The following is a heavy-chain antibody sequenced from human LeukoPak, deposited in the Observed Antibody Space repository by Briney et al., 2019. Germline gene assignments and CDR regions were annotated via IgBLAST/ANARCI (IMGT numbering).Heavy chain of an antibody. Sequence: TGGSLRLSCSASGFTFSSYAMHCVRQAPGKGLEYVSAISSNGGSTYYADSVKGRLTISRDNSKNTLYLQISSLRAEDSAVYYCVKALIDYWGQGTLVTVSS. V-gene: IGHV3-64D*09. J-gene: IGHJ4*02. CDR3: VKALIDY. CDR1: GFTFSSYA. D-gene: IGHD3-22*01. CDR2: ISSNGGST.